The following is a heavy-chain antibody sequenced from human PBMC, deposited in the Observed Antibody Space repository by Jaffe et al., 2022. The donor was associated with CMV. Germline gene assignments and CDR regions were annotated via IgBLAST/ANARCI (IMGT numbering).Heavy chain of an antibody. CDR3: ARIGLLDFLLPLDF. V-gene: IGHV5-10-1*03. CDR1: GYTFTDHW. CDR2: IDPADSYT. D-gene: IGHD3-9*01. Sequence: EVQLVQSGAEVKKPGESLRISCEVSGYTFTDHWITWVRQMPGKGLEWMGRIDPADSYTTYNPSFKGHVSISADKSVNTAYLHWSSLKASDTGIYYCARIGLLDFLLPLDFWGQGTLVTVSS. J-gene: IGHJ4*02.